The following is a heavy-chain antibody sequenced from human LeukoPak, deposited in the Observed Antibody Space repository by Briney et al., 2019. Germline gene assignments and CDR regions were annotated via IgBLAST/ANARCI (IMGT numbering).Heavy chain of an antibody. J-gene: IGHJ6*02. D-gene: IGHD5-18*01. V-gene: IGHV1-69*01. Sequence: SVKVSCKASGGTFSSYAISWVRQAPGQGLEWMGGIIPIFGTANYAQKFQGRVTITADESTSTAYMELSSLRSEDTAVYYCARDLYSSGSSASPYYYYGMDVWGQGTTVTVSS. CDR2: IIPIFGTA. CDR1: GGTFSSYA. CDR3: ARDLYSSGSSASPYYYYGMDV.